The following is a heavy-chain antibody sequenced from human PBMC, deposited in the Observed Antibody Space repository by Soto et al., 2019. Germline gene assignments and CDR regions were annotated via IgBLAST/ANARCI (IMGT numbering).Heavy chain of an antibody. Sequence: EVQLLESGGGLVQPGGSLRLSCAASGFTFSSYAMSWVRQAPGKGLEWVSAISGSGGSTYYADSVKGRFTISRDNSKNTLYLQMNSLRAEDTAVYYCAKLGTDIVVVPAATDGDYYYYYGMDVWGQGTTVTVSS. V-gene: IGHV3-23*01. CDR2: ISGSGGST. D-gene: IGHD2-2*01. CDR3: AKLGTDIVVVPAATDGDYYYYYGMDV. J-gene: IGHJ6*02. CDR1: GFTFSSYA.